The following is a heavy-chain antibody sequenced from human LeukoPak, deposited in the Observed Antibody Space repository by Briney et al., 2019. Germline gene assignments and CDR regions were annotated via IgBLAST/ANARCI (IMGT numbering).Heavy chain of an antibody. CDR1: GFTFSSYA. V-gene: IGHV3-23*01. D-gene: IGHD6-19*01. J-gene: IGHJ4*02. Sequence: GGSLRLSCPASGFTFSSYAMTCVRQAPGKWMGWVSSISGSGLSTSHADSVGGWFTISRDTSTNTVFLQMNSLTAADTAMYNCAKFRPSSTSGWLRDLDYCGQGDPVTVSS. CDR3: AKFRPSSTSGWLRDLDY. CDR2: ISGSGLST.